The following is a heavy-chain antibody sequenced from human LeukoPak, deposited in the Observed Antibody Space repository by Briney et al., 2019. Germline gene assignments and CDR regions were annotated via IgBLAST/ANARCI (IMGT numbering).Heavy chain of an antibody. CDR1: GGSISSYY. CDR2: IYYSGST. Sequence: SETLSLTCTVSGGSISSYYWSWIRQPPGKGLEWIGYIYYSGSTNYNPSLKSRVTISVDTSKKQFSLKLSSVTAADTAVYYCAGIVGAVDAFDIWGQGTMVTVSS. D-gene: IGHD1-26*01. CDR3: AGIVGAVDAFDI. V-gene: IGHV4-59*08. J-gene: IGHJ3*02.